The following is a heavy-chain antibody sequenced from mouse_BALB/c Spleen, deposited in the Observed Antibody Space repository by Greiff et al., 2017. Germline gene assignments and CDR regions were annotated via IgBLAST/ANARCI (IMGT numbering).Heavy chain of an antibody. CDR1: GYTFTDYN. Sequence: EVQLHQSGPELVKPGASVKISCKASGYTFTDYNMHWVKQSHGKSLEWIGYIYPYNGGTGYNQKFKSKATLTVDNSSSTAYMELRSLTSEDSAVYYCARGGYYGNIAYWGQGTLVTVSA. CDR3: ARGGYYGNIAY. J-gene: IGHJ3*01. CDR2: IYPYNGGT. V-gene: IGHV1S29*02. D-gene: IGHD2-1*01.